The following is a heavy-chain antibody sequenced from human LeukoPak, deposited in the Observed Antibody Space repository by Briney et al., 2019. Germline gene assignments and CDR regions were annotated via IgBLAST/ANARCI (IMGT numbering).Heavy chain of an antibody. J-gene: IGHJ5*02. CDR1: GYTFTACY. CDR3: ARGASSNWFDP. CDR2: INPNSGGT. D-gene: IGHD1-26*01. Sequence: ASVKVSCKASGYTFTACYMHWVRQAPGQGLEWVGWINPNSGGTNSAQNFQGRVTMTRDTAISTAYMELSSLRSDDTAVYYCARGASSNWFDPWGQGTLVTVSS. V-gene: IGHV1-2*02.